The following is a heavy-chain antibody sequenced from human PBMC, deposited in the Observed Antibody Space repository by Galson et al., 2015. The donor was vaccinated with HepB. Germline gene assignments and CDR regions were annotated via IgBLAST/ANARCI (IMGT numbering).Heavy chain of an antibody. CDR3: ARTAKRDY. CDR1: GFTFSSYA. Sequence: SLRLSCAASGFTFSSYAMSWVRQAPGKGLEWVSGIRSSSSSIYYADSVKGRFTISRDNAKNSLYLQMSSLRAEDTAVYYCARTAKRDYWGQGTL. D-gene: IGHD5-18*01. CDR2: IRSSSSSI. J-gene: IGHJ4*02. V-gene: IGHV3-48*01.